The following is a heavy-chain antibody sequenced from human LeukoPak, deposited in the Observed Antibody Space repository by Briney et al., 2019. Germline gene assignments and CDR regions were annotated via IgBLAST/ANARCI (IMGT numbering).Heavy chain of an antibody. V-gene: IGHV7-4-1*02. Sequence: ASVKVSCKASGYTFTSYAMNWVRQAPGQGVEWMGWINTNTGNPTYAQGFTGRFVFSLDTSVSTAYLQISSLKAEDTAVYYCARLWFRELLNPSPGALKTWGQGTLVTVSS. CDR2: INTNTGNP. CDR3: ARLWFRELLNPSPGALKT. CDR1: GYTFTSYA. D-gene: IGHD3-10*01. J-gene: IGHJ5*02.